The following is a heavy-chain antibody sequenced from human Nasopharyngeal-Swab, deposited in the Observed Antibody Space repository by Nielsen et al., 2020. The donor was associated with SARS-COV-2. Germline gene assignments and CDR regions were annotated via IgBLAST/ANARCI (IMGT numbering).Heavy chain of an antibody. Sequence: KVSCKASGGTFSSYAISWVRQMPGKGLEWMGIIYPGDSDTRYSPSFQGQVTISADKSISTAYLQWSSLKATDTAMYYCARLTTVTPDYFDYWGQGTLVTVSS. CDR3: ARLTTVTPDYFDY. CDR1: GGTFSSYA. J-gene: IGHJ4*02. CDR2: IYPGDSDT. V-gene: IGHV5-51*01. D-gene: IGHD4-17*01.